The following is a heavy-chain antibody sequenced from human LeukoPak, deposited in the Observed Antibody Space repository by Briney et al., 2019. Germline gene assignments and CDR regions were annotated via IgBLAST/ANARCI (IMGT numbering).Heavy chain of an antibody. V-gene: IGHV3-23*01. J-gene: IGHJ4*02. D-gene: IGHD2-2*01. CDR2: VTSGVTT. CDR3: ANYLRQLPFDY. Sequence: GGSLRLSCAASGFTFTSYVMTWVRQAPEKGLEWVSAVTSGVTTFYADAVNGRFTISRDNSKNTLYLQMNSLRAEDTAVYYCANYLRQLPFDYWGQGTLVTVSS. CDR1: GFTFTSYV.